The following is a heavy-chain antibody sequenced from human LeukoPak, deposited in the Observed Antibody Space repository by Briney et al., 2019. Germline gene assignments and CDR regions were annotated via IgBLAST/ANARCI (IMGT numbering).Heavy chain of an antibody. CDR3: ASTQVVPAAMGRNWFDP. CDR2: INHSGST. CDR1: GGSFSGYY. V-gene: IGHV4-34*01. D-gene: IGHD2-2*01. J-gene: IGHJ5*02. Sequence: ASETLSLTCAVYGGSFSGYYWSWIRQPPGKGLEWIGEINHSGSTNYNLSLKSRVTISVDTSKNQFSLKLSSVTAADTAVYYCASTQVVPAAMGRNWFDPWGQGTLVTVSS.